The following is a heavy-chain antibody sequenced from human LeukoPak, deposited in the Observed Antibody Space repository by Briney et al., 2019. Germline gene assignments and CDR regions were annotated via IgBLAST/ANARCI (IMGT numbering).Heavy chain of an antibody. CDR1: GYTVTGYY. CDR3: ARDSGSSGVDY. J-gene: IGHJ4*02. D-gene: IGHD1-26*01. V-gene: IGHV1-46*01. Sequence: GASVKVSCKASGYTVTGYYMHWVRQAPGQGLEWMGIINPSGGSTSYAQKFQGRVTMTRDMSTSTVYMELSSLRSEDTAVYYCARDSGSSGVDYWGQGTLVTVSS. CDR2: INPSGGST.